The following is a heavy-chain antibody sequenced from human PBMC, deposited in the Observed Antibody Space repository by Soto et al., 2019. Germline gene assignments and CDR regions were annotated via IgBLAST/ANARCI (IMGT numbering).Heavy chain of an antibody. CDR1: GFTFNRHW. V-gene: IGHV3-7*05. CDR3: ARRLGHCPSSFCRSLDY. CDR2: IKEDGIDK. Sequence: EVQLVESGGDLVQPGGSLRLSCAASGFTFNRHWMTWVRQAPGKGLEWVANIKEDGIDKYYVDSVRGRFTISRDNAKNSLHLRMDSLRAEDTDVYYCARRLGHCPSSFCRSLDYWGQGTLVTVSS. J-gene: IGHJ4*02. D-gene: IGHD2-2*01.